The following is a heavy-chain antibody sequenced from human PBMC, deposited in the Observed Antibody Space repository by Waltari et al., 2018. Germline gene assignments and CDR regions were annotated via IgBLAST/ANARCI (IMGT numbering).Heavy chain of an antibody. Sequence: QVQLHQWGAGLLKPSETLSLTCGVSGASFNDYCWTWIRQPPGKGLEWIGEIQHSGTTDYNPSLNSRLTMSVDTSKKQIALKMSSVTAADTAVYYCARGDLHYGSSGFFYWGQGALVTVSS. CDR2: IQHSGTT. D-gene: IGHD3-22*01. CDR3: ARGDLHYGSSGFFY. J-gene: IGHJ4*02. V-gene: IGHV4-34*01. CDR1: GASFNDYC.